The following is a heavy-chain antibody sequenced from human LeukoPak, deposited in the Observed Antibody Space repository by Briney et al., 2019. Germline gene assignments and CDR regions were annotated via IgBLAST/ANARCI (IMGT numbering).Heavy chain of an antibody. CDR1: GDTFSKYR. D-gene: IGHD5-12*01. CDR2: ITPLSGTT. J-gene: IGHJ4*02. V-gene: IGHV1-69*06. CDR3: ARGYSNNFYGFDH. Sequence: SVKVSCKASGDTFSKYRISWVGQAPGQGLEWMGGITPLSGTTHYSQNFQGRVTITADKSTSTVYMEVSSLRFDDTAMYYCARGYSNNFYGFDHWGQGTLVTVSS.